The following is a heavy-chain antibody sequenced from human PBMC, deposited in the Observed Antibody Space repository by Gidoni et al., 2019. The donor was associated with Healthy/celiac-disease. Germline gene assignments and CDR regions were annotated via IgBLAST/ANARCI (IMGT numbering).Heavy chain of an antibody. Sequence: QVQPVESGGGVVQPGRSLRLSCAASGLTFGSYGMHWVRQAPGKGLEWRAVIWYDGSNKYYADSVKGRFTISRDNSKNTLYLQMNSLRAEDTAVYYCARDLLGRGGWFDPWGQGTLVTVSS. CDR3: ARDLLGRGGWFDP. J-gene: IGHJ5*02. V-gene: IGHV3-33*01. CDR2: IWYDGSNK. CDR1: GLTFGSYG.